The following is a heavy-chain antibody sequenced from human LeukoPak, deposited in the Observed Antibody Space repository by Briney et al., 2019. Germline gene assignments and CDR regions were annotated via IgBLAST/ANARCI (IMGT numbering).Heavy chain of an antibody. D-gene: IGHD5-18*01. V-gene: IGHV3-23*01. CDR3: ARHDSFIPF. J-gene: IGHJ4*02. CDR2: ISDSGRST. Sequence: PGGSLRLSCAAPGFTFSDYAMSWVRQAPGKGLEWVSGISDSGRSTYYTDSVRGRCTISREISKNMVYLQLNNLRAEDTALYFCARHDSFIPFWGQGTLVSVSS. CDR1: GFTFSDYA.